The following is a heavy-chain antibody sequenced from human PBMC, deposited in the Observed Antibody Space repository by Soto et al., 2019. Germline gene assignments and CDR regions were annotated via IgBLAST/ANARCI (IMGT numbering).Heavy chain of an antibody. J-gene: IGHJ4*02. V-gene: IGHV3-30*03. Sequence: QVQLVESGGGVVQPGRSLRLSCAASGFTFSSYGMHWVRQAPGKGLEWVAVISYDGSNKYYADSVKGRFTISRDNSKNTLYLQMNSLRAEDTAVYYCAASPATVSSAFDYWGQGTLVTVSS. CDR3: AASPATVSSAFDY. CDR1: GFTFSSYG. D-gene: IGHD4-17*01. CDR2: ISYDGSNK.